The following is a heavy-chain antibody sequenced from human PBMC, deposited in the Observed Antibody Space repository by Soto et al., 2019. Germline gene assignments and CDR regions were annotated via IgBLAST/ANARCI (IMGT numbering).Heavy chain of an antibody. CDR2: IYYSGST. D-gene: IGHD6-19*01. V-gene: IGHV4-39*01. CDR1: GGSISSSSYY. J-gene: IGHJ6*02. CDR3: ASLDTYPTDSGEAVAGTVPAIYYGMDV. Sequence: SETLSLTCTVSGGSISSSSYYWGWIRQPPGKGLEWIGSIYYSGSTYYNPSLKSRVTISVDTSKNQFSLKLSSVTAADTAVYYCASLDTYPTDSGEAVAGTVPAIYYGMDVWGQGTTVTVSS.